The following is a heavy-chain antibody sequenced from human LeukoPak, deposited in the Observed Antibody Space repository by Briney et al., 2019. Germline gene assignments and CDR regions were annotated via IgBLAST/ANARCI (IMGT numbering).Heavy chain of an antibody. J-gene: IGHJ4*02. Sequence: PGGSPRLSCAASGFTFSSYAMRWVRQAPGKGLECVSGINDDGDNTYYADSVKGRFTISRDNSKNTLYLQMNSLRAEDTAIYYCAKRPYGDYHFDYWGQGTLVTVSS. CDR2: INDDGDNT. D-gene: IGHD4-17*01. V-gene: IGHV3-23*01. CDR3: AKRPYGDYHFDY. CDR1: GFTFSSYA.